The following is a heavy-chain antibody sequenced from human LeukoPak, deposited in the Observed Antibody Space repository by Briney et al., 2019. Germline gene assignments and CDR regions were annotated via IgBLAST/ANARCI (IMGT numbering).Heavy chain of an antibody. CDR1: GFTFSNYW. CDR3: AGDQYYSSSD. Sequence: GGSLRLSCAASGFTFSNYWMSWVRQAPGKGLEWVANIKEDGSEKYYVDAVKGRFTISRDNAKKSLFLQMNSLRAEDTAVYYCAGDQYYSSSDWGQGTLVTVSS. CDR2: IKEDGSEK. D-gene: IGHD6-19*01. J-gene: IGHJ4*02. V-gene: IGHV3-7*03.